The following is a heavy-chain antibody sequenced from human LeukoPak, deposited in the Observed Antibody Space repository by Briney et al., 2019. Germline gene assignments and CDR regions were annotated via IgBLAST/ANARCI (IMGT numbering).Heavy chain of an antibody. CDR2: IKQDGSEK. V-gene: IGHV3-7*01. D-gene: IGHD6-19*01. CDR1: GFTFSSYW. Sequence: GGSLRLSCAASGFTFSSYWMSWVRQAPGKGLEWVANIKQDGSEKYYVDSVKGRFTISRDNAKNSLYLQMNSLRAEDTAVYYCARGKIAVAGTLSYYFDYWGQGTLVTVSS. CDR3: ARGKIAVAGTLSYYFDY. J-gene: IGHJ4*02.